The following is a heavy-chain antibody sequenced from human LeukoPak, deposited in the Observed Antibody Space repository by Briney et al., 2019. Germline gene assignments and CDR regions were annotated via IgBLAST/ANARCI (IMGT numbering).Heavy chain of an antibody. J-gene: IGHJ4*02. D-gene: IGHD6-19*01. CDR3: ARDRWSSGWSFDY. Sequence: SETLSLTCTVSGGSLSSGSYYWSGIRQPAGKGLEWIGRIYTSGSTNYNPSLKSRVTISVDTSKNRFSLKLSSVTAADTAVYYCARDRWSSGWSFDYWGQGTPVTVSS. V-gene: IGHV4-61*02. CDR1: GGSLSSGSYY. CDR2: IYTSGST.